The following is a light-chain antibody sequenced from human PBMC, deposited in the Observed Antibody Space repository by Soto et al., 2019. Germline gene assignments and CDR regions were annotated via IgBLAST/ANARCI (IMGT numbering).Light chain of an antibody. Sequence: EIVLKQSPATLSLSPGDRASLSCRASQSVSNYLAWYQQKPGQAPRLLIYDASSRATGIPDRFSGSGSGTDFTLTISRLEPEDFAVYYCQQYGSSPEWTFGQGTKVDIK. CDR1: QSVSNY. J-gene: IGKJ1*01. V-gene: IGKV3-20*01. CDR2: DAS. CDR3: QQYGSSPEWT.